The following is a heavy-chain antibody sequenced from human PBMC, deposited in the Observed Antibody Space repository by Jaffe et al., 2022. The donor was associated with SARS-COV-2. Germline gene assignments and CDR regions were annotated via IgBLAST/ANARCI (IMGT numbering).Heavy chain of an antibody. D-gene: IGHD4-4*01. J-gene: IGHJ6*02. CDR1: GFTFDDYA. CDR2: ISWNSGSI. V-gene: IGHV3-9*01. CDR3: AKEGNDYSSHYYYGMDV. Sequence: EVQLVESGGGLVQPGRSLRLSCAASGFTFDDYAMHWVRQAPGKGLEWVSGISWNSGSIGYADSVKGRFTISRDNAKNSLYLQMNSLRAEDTALYYCAKEGNDYSSHYYYGMDVWGQGTTVTVSS.